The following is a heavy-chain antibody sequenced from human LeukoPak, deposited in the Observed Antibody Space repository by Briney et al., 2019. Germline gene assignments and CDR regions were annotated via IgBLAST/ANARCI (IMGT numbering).Heavy chain of an antibody. Sequence: SETLSLTCTVSGYSISSGDYWGWIRQPPGKGLEWIGNIYQNGRTYYNPSLKSRVTISVDTSKNQFSLQLNSVTPEDTAVYYCAREASIQLWLSWFDPWGQGTLVTVSS. CDR2: IYQNGRT. V-gene: IGHV4-38-2*02. J-gene: IGHJ5*02. D-gene: IGHD5-18*01. CDR1: GYSISSGDY. CDR3: AREASIQLWLSWFDP.